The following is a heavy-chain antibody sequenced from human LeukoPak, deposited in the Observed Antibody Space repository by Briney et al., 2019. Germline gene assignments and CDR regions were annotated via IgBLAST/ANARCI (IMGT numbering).Heavy chain of an antibody. J-gene: IGHJ6*03. Sequence: GGSLRLTCTGSGFIFSSYGLFWFGQAPGKGLEWVSAISSGGAYTYYADSVKGRFTISRDNALNSVSLQMNGLRAEDTAIYYCARDPEVPDYYSYMDVWGKGTTVTVSS. CDR3: ARDPEVPDYYSYMDV. CDR2: ISSGGAYT. V-gene: IGHV3-21*01. CDR1: GFIFSSYG.